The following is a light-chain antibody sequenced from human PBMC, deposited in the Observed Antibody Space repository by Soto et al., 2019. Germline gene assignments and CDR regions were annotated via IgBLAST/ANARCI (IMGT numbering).Light chain of an antibody. V-gene: IGKV3-15*01. J-gene: IGKJ1*01. Sequence: EIVMTQSPGTLSLSPGERATLSCRASQRITTIAWYQQKPGQAPRLLIYGLSIRAPGVPDRFSVSGSGTEFTLTISSLQSEDFAVYFCQQYYDWPTFGQGTKVDI. CDR1: QRITT. CDR3: QQYYDWPT. CDR2: GLS.